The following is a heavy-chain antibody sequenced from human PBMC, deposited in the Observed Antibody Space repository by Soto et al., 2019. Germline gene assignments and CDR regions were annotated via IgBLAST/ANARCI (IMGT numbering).Heavy chain of an antibody. D-gene: IGHD3-10*01. V-gene: IGHV4-59*01. J-gene: IGHJ3*02. CDR2: IYYSGST. Sequence: QVQLQESGPGLVKPSETLSLTCTVSGVSISSYYWSWIRQPPGKGLEWIGYIYYSGSTNYNPSLKSRVTISVDTSKNQCSLKLSSVTAADTAVYYCARVWGGAFDIWGQGTMVTVSS. CDR3: ARVWGGAFDI. CDR1: GVSISSYY.